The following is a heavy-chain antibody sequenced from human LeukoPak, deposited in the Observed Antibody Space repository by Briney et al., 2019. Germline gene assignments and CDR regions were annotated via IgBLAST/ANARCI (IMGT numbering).Heavy chain of an antibody. V-gene: IGHV3-21*01. Sequence: GGSLRLSCAASGFTFSRHSMNWVRQAPGKGLEWVSSSSTSSSYIYYADSVKGRFTISRDNAKNSLYLQMNSLRAEDTAVYYCAKEYYYDSSGYYPRGVYFDYWGQGTLVTVSS. CDR1: GFTFSRHS. CDR3: AKEYYYDSSGYYPRGVYFDY. J-gene: IGHJ4*02. CDR2: SSTSSSYI. D-gene: IGHD3-22*01.